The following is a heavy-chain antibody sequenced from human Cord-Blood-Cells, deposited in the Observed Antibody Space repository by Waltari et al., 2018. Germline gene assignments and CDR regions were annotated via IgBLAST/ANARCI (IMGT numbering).Heavy chain of an antibody. CDR1: GYTFTGYY. V-gene: IGHV1-2*02. Sequence: QVQLVQSGAEVKKPGASVKVSCKASGYTFTGYYMHWVRQAPGQGLEWMGWINPNSGGTNYAKKFQGRVTMTRDTSISTAYMELSRLRSDDTAVYYCARFFTGCSSTSCYYNAFDIWGQGTMVTVSS. CDR2: INPNSGGT. J-gene: IGHJ3*02. D-gene: IGHD2-2*01. CDR3: ARFFTGCSSTSCYYNAFDI.